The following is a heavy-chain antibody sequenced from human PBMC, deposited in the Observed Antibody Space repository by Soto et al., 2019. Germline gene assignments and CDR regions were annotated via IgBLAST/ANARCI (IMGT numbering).Heavy chain of an antibody. J-gene: IGHJ6*02. CDR2: IYYSGNT. V-gene: IGHV4-30-4*01. CDR1: GGSISSGDYY. D-gene: IGHD3-10*01. Sequence: QVQLQESGPGLVKPSQTLSLTCSVSGGSISSGDYYWNWIRQPPGKGLEWIGYIYYSGNTYYNPSLRSRVTISLDRSENQFSLKLSFVTAADTAVYYCARDRYYGSRTYYNFYYGMDVWGQGTTVTVSS. CDR3: ARDRYYGSRTYYNFYYGMDV.